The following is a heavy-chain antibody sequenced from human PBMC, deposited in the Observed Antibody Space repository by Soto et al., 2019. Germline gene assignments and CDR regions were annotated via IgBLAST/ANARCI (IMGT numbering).Heavy chain of an antibody. V-gene: IGHV3-30-3*01. Sequence: GGSLRLSCAASGFTFSSYAMHWVRQAPGKGLEWVAVISYDGSNKYYADSVKGRFTISRDNSKNTLYLQMNSLRAEDTAVYYCARHSGYDLYFDYWGQGTLVTVSS. CDR3: ARHSGYDLYFDY. D-gene: IGHD5-12*01. J-gene: IGHJ4*02. CDR1: GFTFSSYA. CDR2: ISYDGSNK.